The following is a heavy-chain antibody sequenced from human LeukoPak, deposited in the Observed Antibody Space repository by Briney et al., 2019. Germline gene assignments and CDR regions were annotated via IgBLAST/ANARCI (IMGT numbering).Heavy chain of an antibody. CDR1: GGSISSSSYY. D-gene: IGHD3-22*01. J-gene: IGHJ4*02. CDR2: IYHSGRT. Sequence: SETLSLTCTVSGGSISSSSYYWGWIRQPPGKGLEWLGSIYHSGRTYYNPSLKGRVTISVDTSKNQFSLKLSSVTAADTAVYYCARDRDYFDSSGYYSYYFDYWGQGTLVTVSS. CDR3: ARDRDYFDSSGYYSYYFDY. V-gene: IGHV4-39*07.